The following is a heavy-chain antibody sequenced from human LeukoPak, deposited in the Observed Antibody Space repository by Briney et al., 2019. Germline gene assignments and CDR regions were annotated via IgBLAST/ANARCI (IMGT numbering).Heavy chain of an antibody. J-gene: IGHJ3*02. D-gene: IGHD1-26*01. CDR1: GFTFSNAW. CDR2: IKSKTDGGTT. CDR3: TTDGAWELPHDAFDI. V-gene: IGHV3-15*01. Sequence: GGSLRLSCAASGFTFSNAWMSWVRQAPGKGLEWVGRIKSKTDGGTTDYAAPVKGRFTTSRDDSKNTLYLQMNSLKTEDTAVYYCTTDGAWELPHDAFDIWGQGTMVTVSS.